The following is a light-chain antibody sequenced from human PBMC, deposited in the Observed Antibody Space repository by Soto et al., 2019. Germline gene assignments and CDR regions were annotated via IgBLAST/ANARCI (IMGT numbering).Light chain of an antibody. J-gene: IGKJ5*01. CDR2: DSS. CDR1: QSISTW. V-gene: IGKV1-5*01. CDR3: QQYYRSSIT. Sequence: DIQMTQSPSTLSASVGDSATVTCRASQSISTWLAWYQQKPGRAPKLLIYDSSSLESGVPSRFSGSGSGTDFTLTISGLQPDDFATYYCQQYYRSSITFGQGTRLEIK.